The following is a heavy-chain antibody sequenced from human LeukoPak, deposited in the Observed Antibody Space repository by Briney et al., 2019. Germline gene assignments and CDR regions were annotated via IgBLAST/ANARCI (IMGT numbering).Heavy chain of an antibody. D-gene: IGHD1-26*01. CDR2: ISAYNGNT. J-gene: IGHJ4*02. Sequence: GASVKVSCKASGYTFTSYGISWVRQAPGQGLEWMGWISAYNGNTNYVQKLQGRVTMTTDTSTSTAYMELRSLRSDDTAVYYCARDFRIVGATAPGYWGQGTLVTVSS. V-gene: IGHV1-18*01. CDR3: ARDFRIVGATAPGY. CDR1: GYTFTSYG.